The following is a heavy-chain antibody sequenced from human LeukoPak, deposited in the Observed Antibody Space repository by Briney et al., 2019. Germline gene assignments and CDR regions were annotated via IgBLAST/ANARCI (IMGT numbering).Heavy chain of an antibody. CDR1: GGSISSYY. CDR3: ARDCGGDCYSDSAFDI. V-gene: IGHV4-59*01. J-gene: IGHJ3*02. D-gene: IGHD2-21*01. CDR2: IYYSGST. Sequence: SETLSLTCTVSGGSISSYYWSWIRQPPGKGLEWIGYIYYSGSTNYNPSLKSRVTISVDTSKNQFSLKLSSVTAADTAVYYCARDCGGDCYSDSAFDIWGQGTMVTVSS.